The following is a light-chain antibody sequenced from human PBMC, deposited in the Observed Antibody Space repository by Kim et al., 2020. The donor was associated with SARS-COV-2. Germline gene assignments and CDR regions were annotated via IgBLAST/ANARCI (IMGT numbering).Light chain of an antibody. CDR2: WAS. V-gene: IGKV4-1*01. J-gene: IGKJ2*03. CDR3: QQYYSSPYS. Sequence: RATINSKSSQSVLHSANNKNYLAWYQQKPGQPPKLLIYWASTRESGVPDRFSGSGSGTDFTLTISSLQAEDVTVYYCQQYYSSPYSFGQGTKLEIK. CDR1: QSVLHSANNKNY.